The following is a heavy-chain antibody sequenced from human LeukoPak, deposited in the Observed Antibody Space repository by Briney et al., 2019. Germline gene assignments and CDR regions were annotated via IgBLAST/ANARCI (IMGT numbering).Heavy chain of an antibody. CDR3: ARAQSMVRVPAPFDY. CDR1: GYTFTSYG. D-gene: IGHD3-10*01. V-gene: IGHV1-18*01. J-gene: IGHJ4*02. CDR2: ISAYNGNT. Sequence: ASVKVSCKASGYTFTSYGISWVRQAPGQGLEWMGWISAYNGNTNYAQKLQGRDTMTTDTSTSTAYMELRSLRSDDTAVYYCARAQSMVRVPAPFDYWGQGTLVTVSS.